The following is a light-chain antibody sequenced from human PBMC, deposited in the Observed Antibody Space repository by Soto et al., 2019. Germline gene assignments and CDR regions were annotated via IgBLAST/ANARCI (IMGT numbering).Light chain of an antibody. CDR1: SSDIGGYDH. CDR2: DVS. J-gene: IGLJ1*01. Sequence: QSVLTQPAAVSGSPGQSITIPCTGTSSDIGGYDHVSWYQQHPGKAPKLMVYDVSNRPSGVSDRFSGSKSANTASLTISGLQAEDEADYYCTSYTTSSSLYVFGTGTKVTV. V-gene: IGLV2-14*01. CDR3: TSYTTSSSLYV.